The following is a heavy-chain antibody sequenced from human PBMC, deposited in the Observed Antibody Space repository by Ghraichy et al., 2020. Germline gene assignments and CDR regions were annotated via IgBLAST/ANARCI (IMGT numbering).Heavy chain of an antibody. D-gene: IGHD3-10*01. V-gene: IGHV4-38-2*02. Sequence: SQTLSLTCSVSNYSISCGYHWAWVRQRPGKGLEWIASIFHTGSTTYNPSLQSRVTISVDTSRNQFYLRLRSVTAADTAVYHCAREDRLLLVHWGPGSQVTVSS. J-gene: IGHJ4*02. CDR3: AREDRLLLVH. CDR1: NYSISCGYH. CDR2: IFHTGST.